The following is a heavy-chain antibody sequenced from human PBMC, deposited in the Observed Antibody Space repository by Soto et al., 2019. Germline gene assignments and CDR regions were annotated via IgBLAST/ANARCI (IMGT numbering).Heavy chain of an antibody. CDR2: FDPEDGET. Sequence: HVQLVQSGAAAKKPGASVKVSCKVSGYTLSKLSMHWVRQAPGKGLEWMGGFDPEDGETIHAQKFQGRVTMTEDTSTNTAYMELSSLRSEDTAVYDCAILEGGDYVVVNWFDPWGQGTLVTVSS. D-gene: IGHD4-17*01. J-gene: IGHJ5*02. V-gene: IGHV1-24*01. CDR3: AILEGGDYVVVNWFDP. CDR1: GYTLSKLS.